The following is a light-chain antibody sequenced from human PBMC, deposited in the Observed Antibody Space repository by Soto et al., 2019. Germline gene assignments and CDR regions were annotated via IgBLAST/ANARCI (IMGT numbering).Light chain of an antibody. J-gene: IGKJ5*01. Sequence: EIVMTQSPATLSVSPGEGATVSCRASQSVSSHLAWYQHKPGQAPRLLFYDAYTRAAGVPARFSGSGSGTEFTLTITSLQSEDIALYYCQQYNIWPPITFGQGTRLEIK. CDR1: QSVSSH. CDR3: QQYNIWPPIT. V-gene: IGKV3-15*01. CDR2: DAY.